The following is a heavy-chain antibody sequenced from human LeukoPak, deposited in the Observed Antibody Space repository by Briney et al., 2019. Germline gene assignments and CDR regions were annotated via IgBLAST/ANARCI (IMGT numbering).Heavy chain of an antibody. CDR3: ARGYCSSTSCFRGYNWFDP. CDR2: IYPGDSDT. Sequence: GESLKISCKGSGYSFTSYWIGWVRQMPGKGLECMEIIYPGDSDTRYSPSFQGTVTISADKSISTAYLQWSRLKASDTAMYYCARGYCSSTSCFRGYNWFDPWGQGTLVTVSS. D-gene: IGHD2-2*01. V-gene: IGHV5-51*01. J-gene: IGHJ5*02. CDR1: GYSFTSYW.